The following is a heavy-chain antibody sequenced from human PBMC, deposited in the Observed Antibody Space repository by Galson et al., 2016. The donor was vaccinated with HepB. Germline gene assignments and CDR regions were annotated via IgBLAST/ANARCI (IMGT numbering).Heavy chain of an antibody. J-gene: IGHJ5*02. CDR1: GGSISRYH. V-gene: IGHV4-59*12. CDR3: ARRRGYSYAKYTWFDP. D-gene: IGHD5-18*01. CDR2: IYYSGST. Sequence: SETLSLTCTVSGGSISRYHWSWIRQPPGQGLEWIGYIYYSGSTNYNPSLKSRVTMSVDTSRNQFSLKLTSVTAADTAVYYCARRRGYSYAKYTWFDPWGQGTLVTVSS.